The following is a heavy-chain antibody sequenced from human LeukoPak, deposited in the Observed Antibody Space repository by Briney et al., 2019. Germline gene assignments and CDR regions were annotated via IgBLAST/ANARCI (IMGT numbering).Heavy chain of an antibody. J-gene: IGHJ5*02. CDR3: ARGASITGTVDP. D-gene: IGHD1-20*01. CDR1: GYSISSGYY. Sequence: SETLSLTCTVSGYSISSGYYWGWIRQPPGKGLEWIGSIYHSGSTNYNPSLKSRVTISVDTSKNQFSLKLSSVTAADTAVYYCARGASITGTVDPWGQGTLVTVSS. CDR2: IYHSGST. V-gene: IGHV4-38-2*02.